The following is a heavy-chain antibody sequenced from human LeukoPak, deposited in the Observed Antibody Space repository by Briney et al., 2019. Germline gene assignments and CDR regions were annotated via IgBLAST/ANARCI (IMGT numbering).Heavy chain of an antibody. CDR2: ISWNSGSI. J-gene: IGHJ3*02. CDR1: GFTFDDYA. V-gene: IGHV3-9*01. CDR3: VTGIVGDAFDI. Sequence: GGSLRLSCAASGFTFDDYAMHWVRQAPGKGLEWVSGISWNSGSIGYADSVKGRFTISRDNAKNSLYLQMNSLRAEDTAVYYCVTGIVGDAFDIWGQGTMVTVSS. D-gene: IGHD1-26*01.